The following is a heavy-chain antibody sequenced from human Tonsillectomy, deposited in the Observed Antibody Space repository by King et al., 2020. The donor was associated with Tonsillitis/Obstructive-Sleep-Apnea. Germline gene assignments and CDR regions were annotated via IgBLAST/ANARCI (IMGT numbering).Heavy chain of an antibody. CDR3: AGEYQREYCGGATCYV. V-gene: IGHV3-33*01. CDR2: IWNDGSDK. CDR1: GFTFSSYA. Sequence: VQLVESGGGVVQPGWSLRLSCAASGFTFSSYAMHWVRQAPGKGLEWVAVIWNDGSDKYYADSVKGRFTISRDNSKNRLYLQMNSLRAEDTAVYYWAGEYQREYCGGATCYVWGQGTLVTVSS. D-gene: IGHD2-15*01. J-gene: IGHJ4*02.